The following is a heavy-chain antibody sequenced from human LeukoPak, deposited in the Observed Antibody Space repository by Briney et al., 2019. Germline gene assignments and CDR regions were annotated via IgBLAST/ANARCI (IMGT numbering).Heavy chain of an antibody. V-gene: IGHV3-33*01. CDR2: IWHDGSHK. CDR1: GFAFNTYA. D-gene: IGHD3-10*01. CDR3: AREIFGSGSYPDS. J-gene: IGHJ4*02. Sequence: GESLRLSCAASGFAFNTYAMHWVRQAPGQGLEWVALIWHDGSHKFYPNSVRGQFTISRDNSKNTVSLQMNNLRPEDTAVYYCAREIFGSGSYPDSWGQGTLVTVSS.